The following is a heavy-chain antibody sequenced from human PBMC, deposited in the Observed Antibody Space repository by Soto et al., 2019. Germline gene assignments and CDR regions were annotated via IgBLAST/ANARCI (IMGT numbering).Heavy chain of an antibody. CDR1: GFTFSSYR. CDR2: ISSSSSTI. D-gene: IGHD5-12*01. V-gene: IGHV3-48*02. J-gene: IGHJ4*01. CDR3: ARGGTIAVTTIGDY. Sequence: LRLSCAASGFTFSSYRMNWVRQAPGKGLDWLSYISSSSSTIYYADSVKGRFTISRDNAKNSLYLQMNSLRDDDTAMYYCARGGTIAVTTIGDYWGQGTLVTVSS.